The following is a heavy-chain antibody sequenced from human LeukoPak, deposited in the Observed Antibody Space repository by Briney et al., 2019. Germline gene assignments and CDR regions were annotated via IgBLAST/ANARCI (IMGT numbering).Heavy chain of an antibody. CDR3: AASPPSIVGALYYSDY. CDR1: GYTFTSYS. CDR2: ISAYNGNT. V-gene: IGHV1-18*01. J-gene: IGHJ4*02. D-gene: IGHD1-26*01. Sequence: ASVKVSCKASGYTFTSYSISWVRQAPGQGLEWMGWISAYNGNTNYAQKLQGRVTMTRDTSTSTVYMELSSLRSEDTAVYYCAASPPSIVGALYYSDYWGQGTLVTVSS.